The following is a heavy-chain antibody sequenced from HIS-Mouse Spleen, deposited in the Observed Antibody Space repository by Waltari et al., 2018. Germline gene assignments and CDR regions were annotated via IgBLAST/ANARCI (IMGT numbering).Heavy chain of an antibody. CDR2: INYSGRT. CDR3: AREIPYSSSWYDWYFDL. V-gene: IGHV4-39*07. CDR1: GGSTSSSSYY. J-gene: IGHJ2*01. Sequence: GPGLVKPSETLSLTCTVSGGSTSSSSYYRGWIRQPPGKGLEWIGGINYSGRTYFNPSRKSRVTISVETSKNQFSLKLSSVTAAEPAVYYCAREIPYSSSWYDWYFDLWGRGTLVTVSS. D-gene: IGHD6-13*01.